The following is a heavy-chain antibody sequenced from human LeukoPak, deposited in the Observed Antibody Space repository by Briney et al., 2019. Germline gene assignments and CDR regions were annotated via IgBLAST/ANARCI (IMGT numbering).Heavy chain of an antibody. CDR2: INPNSGGT. CDR3: ARDPTPSSPRLAFFDNWFDL. J-gene: IGHJ5*02. V-gene: IGHV1-2*06. CDR1: GYTFTGYY. D-gene: IGHD6-13*01. Sequence: ASVKVSCKASGYTFTGYYMHWVRQAPGQGLEWMGRINPNSGGTNYAQKFQGRVTMTRDTSISTAYMELSRLRSDDPAVYYCARDPTPSSPRLAFFDNWFDLWGQGTLVTVSS.